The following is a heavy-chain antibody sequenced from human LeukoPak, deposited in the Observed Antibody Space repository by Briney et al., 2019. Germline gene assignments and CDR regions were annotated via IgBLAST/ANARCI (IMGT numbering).Heavy chain of an antibody. CDR3: ARLGLRCSSTSCYNDY. D-gene: IGHD2-2*02. CDR2: IIPIFGTA. CDR1: GGTFSSYA. Sequence: SVKVSCKASGGTFSSYAISWVRQAPGQGLEWMGGIIPIFGTANYAQKSQGRVTITTDESTSTAYMELSSLRSEDTAVYYCARLGLRCSSTSCYNDYWGQGTLVTVSS. V-gene: IGHV1-69*05. J-gene: IGHJ4*02.